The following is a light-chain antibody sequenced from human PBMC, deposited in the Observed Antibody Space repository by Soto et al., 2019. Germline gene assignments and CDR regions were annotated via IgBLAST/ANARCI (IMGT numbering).Light chain of an antibody. CDR3: HVWDNDTKHAV. J-gene: IGLJ3*02. Sequence: SYELTQPPSMSVAPGKTATITCGGNNIGSKSVHWYQQMPGQAPLLVIYDDTDRPSGIPERFSGSNSGNTATLTIRGVDAGDEADYYCHVWDNDTKHAVFGGGTKLTVL. V-gene: IGLV3-21*04. CDR1: NIGSKS. CDR2: DDT.